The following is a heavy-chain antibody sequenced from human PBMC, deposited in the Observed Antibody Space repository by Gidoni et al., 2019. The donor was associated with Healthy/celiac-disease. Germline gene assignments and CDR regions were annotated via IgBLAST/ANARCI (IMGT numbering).Heavy chain of an antibody. D-gene: IGHD3-9*01. CDR3: ARARRYHFHYYYYYMDV. Sequence: EVQLVQSGAEVNKPGESLKISCKGSGYSFTSYWIGWVRQMPGKGLEWMGIIYPGDSDTRYSPSFQGQVTISADKSISTAYLQWSSLKASDTAMYYCARARRYHFHYYYYYMDVWGKGTTVTVSS. J-gene: IGHJ6*03. CDR2: IYPGDSDT. CDR1: GYSFTSYW. V-gene: IGHV5-51*01.